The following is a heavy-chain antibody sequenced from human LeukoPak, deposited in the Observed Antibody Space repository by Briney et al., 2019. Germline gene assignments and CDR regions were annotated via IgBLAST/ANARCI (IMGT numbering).Heavy chain of an antibody. CDR1: GGSISSYY. CDR2: IYTSGST. V-gene: IGHV4-4*07. Sequence: PSETLSLTCTVSGGSISSYYWSWIRQPAGKGLEWIGRIYTSGSTNYNPSLKSRVTMSVDTSKNQFSLKLSSVTAADTAVYYCARENPLWFGMENHQGGYFQHWGQGTLVTVSS. D-gene: IGHD3-10*01. J-gene: IGHJ1*01. CDR3: ARENPLWFGMENHQGGYFQH.